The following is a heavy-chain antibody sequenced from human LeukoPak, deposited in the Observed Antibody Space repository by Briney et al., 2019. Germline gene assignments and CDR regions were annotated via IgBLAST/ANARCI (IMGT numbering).Heavy chain of an antibody. Sequence: ASVKVSCKASGGTFSSYAISWVRQAPGQGLEWMGGIIPIFGTANYAQKFQGRVTITADKSTSTAYMELSSLRSEDTAVYYCARDGAAMGYFDYWGQGTLVTVSS. J-gene: IGHJ4*02. D-gene: IGHD5-18*01. CDR3: ARDGAAMGYFDY. V-gene: IGHV1-69*06. CDR2: IIPIFGTA. CDR1: GGTFSSYA.